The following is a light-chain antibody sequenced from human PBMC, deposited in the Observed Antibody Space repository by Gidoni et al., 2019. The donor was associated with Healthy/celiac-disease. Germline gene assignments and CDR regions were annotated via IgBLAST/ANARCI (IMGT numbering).Light chain of an antibody. J-gene: IGKJ2*01. CDR3: QQSYSTPMYT. V-gene: IGKV1-39*01. Sequence: EIQMTQSPSSLYSSVGDRVTITCQAIQSNSSYLNWYQQKPGKAPKLLIYAASSFQSGVPSRFSGSGSGTDFTLTISSLQPEDFATYYCQQSYSTPMYTFGQGTKLEIK. CDR1: QSNSSY. CDR2: AAS.